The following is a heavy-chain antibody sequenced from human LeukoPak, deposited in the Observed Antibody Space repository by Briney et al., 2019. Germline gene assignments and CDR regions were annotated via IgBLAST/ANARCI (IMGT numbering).Heavy chain of an antibody. J-gene: IGHJ5*02. CDR3: AQQLVAMNWFDP. V-gene: IGHV1-2*02. D-gene: IGHD6-13*01. CDR1: GYTFTGHY. CDR2: INPNSGGT. Sequence: ASVKVSCKASGYTFTGHYMHWVRRAPGQGLEWMGWINPNSGGTNYAQKFQGRVTMTRDTSISTAYMELSRLRSDDTAVYYCAQQLVAMNWFDPWGQGTLVTVSS.